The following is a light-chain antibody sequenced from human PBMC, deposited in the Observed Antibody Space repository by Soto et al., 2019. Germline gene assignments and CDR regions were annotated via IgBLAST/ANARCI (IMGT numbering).Light chain of an antibody. J-gene: IGKJ5*01. CDR3: QQYDHLIT. CDR2: DAS. V-gene: IGKV1-33*01. Sequence: DIQMTQSPSSLSASVGDRVTITCQASQDIRNYLNWYQQKPGKAPKLLIYDASNLETGVPSRFNGSGSGTDFTFTISSLQPEDIAAYYCQQYDHLITFGQGTRLEL. CDR1: QDIRNY.